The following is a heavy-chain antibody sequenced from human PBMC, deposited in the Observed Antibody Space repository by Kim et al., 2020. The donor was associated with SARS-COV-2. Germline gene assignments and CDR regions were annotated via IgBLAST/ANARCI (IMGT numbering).Heavy chain of an antibody. V-gene: IGHV3-30*04. D-gene: IGHD3-9*01. CDR1: GFTFSGYA. Sequence: GGSLRLSCAASGFTFSGYAMHWVRQAPGKGLEWVAVISYDGSNKYYADSVKGRFTISRDNSKNTLYLQMNSLRAEDTAVYYCARDLDILTGPYYYYGMDVWGQGTTVTVSS. CDR3: ARDLDILTGPYYYYGMDV. CDR2: ISYDGSNK. J-gene: IGHJ6*02.